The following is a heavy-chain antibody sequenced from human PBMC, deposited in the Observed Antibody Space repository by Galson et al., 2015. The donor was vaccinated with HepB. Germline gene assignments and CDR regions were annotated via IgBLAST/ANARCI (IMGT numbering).Heavy chain of an antibody. CDR1: GYTFTSYA. D-gene: IGHD6-13*01. J-gene: IGHJ4*02. CDR2: INAGNGNT. CDR3: ASRSRSGAAAGFDY. V-gene: IGHV1-3*01. Sequence: SVKVSCKASGYTFTSYAMHWVHQAPGQRLEWMGWINAGNGNTKYSQKFQGRVTITRDTSASTAYMELSSLRSEDTAVYYCASRSRSGAAAGFDYWGQGTLVTVSS.